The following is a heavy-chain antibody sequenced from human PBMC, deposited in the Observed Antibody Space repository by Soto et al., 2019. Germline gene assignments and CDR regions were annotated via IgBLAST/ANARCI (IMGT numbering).Heavy chain of an antibody. D-gene: IGHD3-3*01. CDR3: ANTQGFWSGNNWFDP. CDR2: ISGSGGST. CDR1: GFTFSSYA. V-gene: IGHV3-23*01. J-gene: IGHJ5*02. Sequence: PGGSLRLSCAASGFTFSSYAMSWVRQAPGKGLEWVSAISGSGGSTYYADSVKGRFTISRDNSKNTLYLQMNSLRAEDTAVYYCANTQGFWSGNNWFDPWGQGTLVTVS.